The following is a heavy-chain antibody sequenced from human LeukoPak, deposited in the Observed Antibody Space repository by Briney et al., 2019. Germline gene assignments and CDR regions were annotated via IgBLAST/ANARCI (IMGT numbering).Heavy chain of an antibody. CDR3: AAGTRYYFDY. J-gene: IGHJ4*02. V-gene: IGHV1-69*04. D-gene: IGHD1-26*01. CDR2: IIPILGIA. CDR1: GGTFSSYA. Sequence: SVKVSCKASGGTFSSYAISWVRQAPGQGLEWMGRIIPILGIANYAQKFQGRVTITADESTSTAYMELSSLRSEDTAVYYCAAGTRYYFDYWGQGTLVTVSS.